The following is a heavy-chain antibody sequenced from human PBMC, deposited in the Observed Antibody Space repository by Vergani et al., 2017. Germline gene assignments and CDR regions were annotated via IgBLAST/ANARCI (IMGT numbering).Heavy chain of an antibody. D-gene: IGHD3-10*01. CDR2: INHSGST. V-gene: IGHV4-34*01. J-gene: IGHJ6*02. Sequence: QVQLQQWGAGLLKPSETLSLTCAVYGGSFSGYYWSWIRQPPGKGLEWIGEINHSGSTNYNPSLKSRVTISVDTSKNQFSLKLSSVTAADTAVYYCARDYMVRGFNPYYYYGMDVWGQGTTVTVSS. CDR3: ARDYMVRGFNPYYYYGMDV. CDR1: GGSFSGYY.